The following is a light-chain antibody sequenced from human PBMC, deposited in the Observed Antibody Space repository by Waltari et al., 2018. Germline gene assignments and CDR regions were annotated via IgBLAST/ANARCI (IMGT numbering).Light chain of an antibody. CDR3: QQYFDTPWT. Sequence: DIVMTQSPDSLTVSLGERATINCKSSQTVFYNSDNKNYLSWYQQKPGQPPKLLIYWAPTREAGVPDRFSGSGSGTDFDLTISDLQAEDVAVYFCQQYFDTPWTFGRGTKVEVK. V-gene: IGKV4-1*01. CDR1: QTVFYNSDNKNY. CDR2: WAP. J-gene: IGKJ1*01.